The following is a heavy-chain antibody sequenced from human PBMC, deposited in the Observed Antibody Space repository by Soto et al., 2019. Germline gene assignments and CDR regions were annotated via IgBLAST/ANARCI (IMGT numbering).Heavy chain of an antibody. CDR2: ISGSGGST. CDR1: GFTFSSYA. D-gene: IGHD3-9*01. Sequence: EVQLLESGGGLVQPGGSLRLSCAASGFTFSSYAMSWVRQAPGKGLYWVSSISGSGGSTYYADSVKGRFTLSRDNCKNTLYLQMNSLRAEDTAVYYCAKDGGYDILTGYQNWGQGTLVTVSS. CDR3: AKDGGYDILTGYQN. V-gene: IGHV3-23*01. J-gene: IGHJ4*02.